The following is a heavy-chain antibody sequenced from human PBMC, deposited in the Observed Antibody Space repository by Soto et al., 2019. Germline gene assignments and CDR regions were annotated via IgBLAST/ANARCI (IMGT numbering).Heavy chain of an antibody. Sequence: GGSLRLSCAASGFTFSDYYMNWIRQAPGKGLEWVSYISGSGTSIHYADSVKGRFTISRDNAKNSLYLQMNSLRAEDTAVYYCARDEYSSSWASFDYWGQGTLVTVSS. V-gene: IGHV3-11*01. D-gene: IGHD6-13*01. CDR2: ISGSGTSI. CDR3: ARDEYSSSWASFDY. CDR1: GFTFSDYY. J-gene: IGHJ4*02.